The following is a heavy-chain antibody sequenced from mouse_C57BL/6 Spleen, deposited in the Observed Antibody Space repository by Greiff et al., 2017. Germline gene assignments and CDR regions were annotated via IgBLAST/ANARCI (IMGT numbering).Heavy chain of an antibody. D-gene: IGHD1-1*01. Sequence: EVKLMESGGGLVKPGGSLKLSCAASGFTFSSYTMSWVRQTPEKRLEWVATISGGGGNTYYPDSVKGRFTISRDNAKNTLYLQMSSLRSEDTALYYCARQLPYYYAMDYWGQGTSVTVSS. CDR2: ISGGGGNT. CDR1: GFTFSSYT. J-gene: IGHJ4*01. V-gene: IGHV5-9*01. CDR3: ARQLPYYYAMDY.